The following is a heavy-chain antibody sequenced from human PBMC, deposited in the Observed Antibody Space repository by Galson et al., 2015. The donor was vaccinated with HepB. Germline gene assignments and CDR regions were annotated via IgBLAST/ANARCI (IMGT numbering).Heavy chain of an antibody. CDR3: ARRYYGPGDAREGDFDY. D-gene: IGHD3-10*01. CDR2: IIAFLGIA. J-gene: IGHJ4*02. V-gene: IGHV1-69*02. Sequence: SVKVSCKASGCTFSSYTISWVRQAPGQGLEWMGRIIAFLGIANYAQKFQGRVTMTADKSTSTAYMELSSLRSEDTAVYYCARRYYGPGDAREGDFDYWSQGTLVTVSS. CDR1: GCTFSSYT.